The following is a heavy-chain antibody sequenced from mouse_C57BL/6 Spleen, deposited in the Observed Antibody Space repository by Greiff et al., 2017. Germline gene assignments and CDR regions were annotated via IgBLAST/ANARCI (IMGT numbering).Heavy chain of an antibody. CDR1: GYTFTSYW. J-gene: IGHJ1*03. Sequence: VQLQQPGAELVRPGSSVRLSCKASGYTFTSYWMHWVKQRPIQGLEWIGNIDPSDSETHYNQKFKDKATLTVDKSSSTAYMQLSSLTSEDSAVYYCARWIYAGYFDVWGTGTTVTVSS. CDR3: ARWIYAGYFDV. CDR2: IDPSDSET. V-gene: IGHV1-52*01. D-gene: IGHD2-3*01.